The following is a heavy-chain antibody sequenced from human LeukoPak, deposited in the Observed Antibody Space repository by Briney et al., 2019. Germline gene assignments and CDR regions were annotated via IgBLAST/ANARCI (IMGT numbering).Heavy chain of an antibody. D-gene: IGHD2-15*01. J-gene: IGHJ4*02. CDR2: ISSNGGSP. Sequence: GGSLRLSCAASGFTFSGYAMHWVRQAPGKGLEYVSAISSNGGSPYYANSVKGRFTISRDNSKNTLYLQMSSLRAEDMAVYYCAREYCSGGNCQYYFDYWGQGTLVTVSS. CDR3: AREYCSGGNCQYYFDY. CDR1: GFTFSGYA. V-gene: IGHV3-64*01.